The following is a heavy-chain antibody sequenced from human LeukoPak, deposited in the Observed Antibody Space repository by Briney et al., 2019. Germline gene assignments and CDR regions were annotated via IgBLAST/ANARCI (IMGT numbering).Heavy chain of an antibody. CDR2: IYYSGST. CDR1: GDSVSNGNYY. D-gene: IGHD2-2*01. V-gene: IGHV4-61*01. J-gene: IGHJ4*02. CDR3: ARTDCSSTSCYDWNFDY. Sequence: SETLSLTCTVSGDSVSNGNYYWSWLRQPPGKGLEWIGYIYYSGSTNYNPSLKSRVTISVDTSKNQFSLKLSSVTAADTAVYYCARTDCSSTSCYDWNFDYWGQGTLVTVSS.